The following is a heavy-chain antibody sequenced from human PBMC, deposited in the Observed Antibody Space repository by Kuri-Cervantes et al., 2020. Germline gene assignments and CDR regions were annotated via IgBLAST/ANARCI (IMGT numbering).Heavy chain of an antibody. D-gene: IGHD3-22*01. J-gene: IGHJ4*02. V-gene: IGHV4-59*01. Sequence: GSLRLSCTVSGGSISSYYWSWIRQPPGKGLEWIGYIYYSGSTNYNPPLKSRVTISVDTSKNQFSLKLSSVTAADTAVYYWARISYYDSSGYLDWGQGTLVTVSS. CDR1: GGSISSYY. CDR3: ARISYYDSSGYLD. CDR2: IYYSGST.